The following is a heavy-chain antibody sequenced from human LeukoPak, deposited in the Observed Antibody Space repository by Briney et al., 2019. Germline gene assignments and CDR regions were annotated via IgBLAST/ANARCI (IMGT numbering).Heavy chain of an antibody. Sequence: ASVKVSCKASGYTFTGYCMHWVRQAPGQGLEWMGWINPNSGGTNYAQKFQGRVTMTRDTSISTAYMELSRLRSDDTAVYYCARGVVAATHPFDYWGQGTLVTVSS. CDR1: GYTFTGYC. D-gene: IGHD2-15*01. CDR2: INPNSGGT. J-gene: IGHJ4*02. CDR3: ARGVVAATHPFDY. V-gene: IGHV1-2*02.